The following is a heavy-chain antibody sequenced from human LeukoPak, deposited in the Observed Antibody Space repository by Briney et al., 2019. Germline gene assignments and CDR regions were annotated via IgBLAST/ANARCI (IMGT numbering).Heavy chain of an antibody. Sequence: SETLSLTCTVSGGSISSYYWSWIRQPPGKGLEWIGYIYYSGSTNYNPSLKSRVTISVDTSKNQFSLKLSSVTAADTAVYYCARRGSSTVVAANNWYFDLWGRGTLVTVSS. CDR3: ARRGSSTVVAANNWYFDL. CDR2: IYYSGST. V-gene: IGHV4-59*08. CDR1: GGSISSYY. D-gene: IGHD2-15*01. J-gene: IGHJ2*01.